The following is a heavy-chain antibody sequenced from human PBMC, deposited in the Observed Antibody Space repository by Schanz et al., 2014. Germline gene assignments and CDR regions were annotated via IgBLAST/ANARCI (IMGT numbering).Heavy chain of an antibody. D-gene: IGHD4-17*01. Sequence: QVQLVQSGAEVKKPGASVKVSCRASGYPFTSDDITWVRQAPGQGLEWMGWMNPNSGDTGYPRKFQDRVTMTRNTAISTAYMELNSLTSEDTAVYYCARTTFGKGKTYLGDYHYYHYMDVWGNGTTVTVSS. CDR1: GYPFTSDD. J-gene: IGHJ6*03. V-gene: IGHV1-8*01. CDR3: ARTTFGKGKTYLGDYHYYHYMDV. CDR2: MNPNSGDT.